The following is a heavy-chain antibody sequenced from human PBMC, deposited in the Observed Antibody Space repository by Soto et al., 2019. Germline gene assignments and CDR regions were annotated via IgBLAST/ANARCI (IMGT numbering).Heavy chain of an antibody. J-gene: IGHJ4*02. CDR2: IYYSGST. D-gene: IGHD5-12*01. V-gene: IGHV4-30-4*01. CDR3: ARQGRDGYNEYSVDS. Sequence: PSETLSLTCTVSGGSISSGDYYWSWIRQPPGKGLEWIGYIYYSGSTYYNPSLKSRVTISVDTSKNQFSLKLSSVTAADTAVYYCARQGRDGYNEYSVDSWGQGTLVTVSS. CDR1: GGSISSGDYY.